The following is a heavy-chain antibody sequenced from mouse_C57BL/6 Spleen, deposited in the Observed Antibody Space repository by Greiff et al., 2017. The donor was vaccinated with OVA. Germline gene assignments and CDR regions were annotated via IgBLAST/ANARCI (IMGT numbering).Heavy chain of an antibody. V-gene: IGHV1-15*01. CDR3: TRSAYYSNYGYFDV. D-gene: IGHD2-5*01. J-gene: IGHJ1*03. Sequence: QVHVKQSGAELVRPGASVTLSCKASGYTFTDYEMHWVKQTPVHGLEWIGAIDPETGGTAYNQKFKGKAILTADKSSSTAYMELRSLTSEDSAVYYCTRSAYYSNYGYFDVWGTGTTVTVSS. CDR2: IDPETGGT. CDR1: GYTFTDYE.